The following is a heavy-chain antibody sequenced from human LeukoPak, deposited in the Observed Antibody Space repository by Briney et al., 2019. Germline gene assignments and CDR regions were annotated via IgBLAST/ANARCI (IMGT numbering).Heavy chain of an antibody. D-gene: IGHD2-8*01. Sequence: SETLSLTCTVSGGSVSSYYWSWIRQPAGKGLEWIGRFYTSGSTNYNPSLKSRVTMSVDTSKNQISLKLSSMTAADTAVYYSAREFQSYCTNGLCHYFDYWGQGTLVTVSS. CDR2: FYTSGST. CDR3: AREFQSYCTNGLCHYFDY. V-gene: IGHV4-4*07. J-gene: IGHJ4*02. CDR1: GGSVSSYY.